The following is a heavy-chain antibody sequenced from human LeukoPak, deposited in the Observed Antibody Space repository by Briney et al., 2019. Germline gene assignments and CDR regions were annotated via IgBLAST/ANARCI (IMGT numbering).Heavy chain of an antibody. CDR1: GGTFSSYA. V-gene: IGHV1-3*01. J-gene: IGHJ4*02. D-gene: IGHD3-10*01. Sequence: GASVKVSCKASGGTFSSYAISWVRQAPGQGLEWMGWIYAGNGNTKYSQKFQGRVTITRDTSASTAYMELSSLRSEDTAVYFCARATYYSQGYDYWGQGTLVTVSS. CDR3: ARATYYSQGYDY. CDR2: IYAGNGNT.